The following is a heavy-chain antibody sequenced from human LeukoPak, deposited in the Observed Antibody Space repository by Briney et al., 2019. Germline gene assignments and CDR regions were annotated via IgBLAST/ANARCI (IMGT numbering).Heavy chain of an antibody. CDR1: GFTFSSFG. V-gene: IGHV3-30*18. Sequence: VGSLRLSCAASGFTFSSFGVHCVRQAPGKGPEGGAVISYDVSNKYYADSVKGRFTISRDNSKNTLYLQTNSQRAEDTAVYYCAKDRGVTTVTTGPDDWGQGTLVTVSS. D-gene: IGHD4-17*01. J-gene: IGHJ4*02. CDR3: AKDRGVTTVTTGPDD. CDR2: ISYDVSNK.